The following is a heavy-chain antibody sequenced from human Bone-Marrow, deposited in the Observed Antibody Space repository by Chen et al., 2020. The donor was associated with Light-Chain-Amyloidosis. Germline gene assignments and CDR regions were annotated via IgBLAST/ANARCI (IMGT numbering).Heavy chain of an antibody. CDR3: VKDKYDILTGLIDY. D-gene: IGHD3-9*01. V-gene: IGHV3-9*01. Sequence: EVQLLVSGGGLVLPGRSLRHAWLASRATIKEYCMHWVRQNPGKGLEWVSGINWNSDSIDYADSVRGRFTISRDNAKNSLYLQMNSLRPEDTAFYYCVKDKYDILTGLIDYWGRGTLVTVSS. CDR2: INWNSDSI. J-gene: IGHJ4*02. CDR1: RATIKEYC.